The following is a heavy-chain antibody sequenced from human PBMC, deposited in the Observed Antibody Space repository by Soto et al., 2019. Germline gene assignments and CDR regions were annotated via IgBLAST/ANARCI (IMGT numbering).Heavy chain of an antibody. J-gene: IGHJ6*02. Sequence: RGESLKISCKGSGYSFTSYWIGWVRQMPGKGLEWMGIIYPGDSDTRYSPSFQGQVTISADKSISTAYLQWSSLKASDTAMYYCARHVDMVGATTLYYYGMDVWGQGTTVTVSS. CDR1: GYSFTSYW. D-gene: IGHD1-26*01. V-gene: IGHV5-51*01. CDR3: ARHVDMVGATTLYYYGMDV. CDR2: IYPGDSDT.